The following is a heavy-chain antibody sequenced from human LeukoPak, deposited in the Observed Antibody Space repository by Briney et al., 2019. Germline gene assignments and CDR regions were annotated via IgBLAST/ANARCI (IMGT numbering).Heavy chain of an antibody. Sequence: GGSLRLSCAPSGFTFSSYAMSWVRQAPGKGREWVSSISGSGGNTYYADSVKGRFTISRDYSKNTLYLQMNSLRTEETAVYYCAKGPAMVRGTFDPWGQGTLVTVSS. V-gene: IGHV3-23*01. D-gene: IGHD3-10*01. J-gene: IGHJ5*02. CDR2: ISGSGGNT. CDR1: GFTFSSYA. CDR3: AKGPAMVRGTFDP.